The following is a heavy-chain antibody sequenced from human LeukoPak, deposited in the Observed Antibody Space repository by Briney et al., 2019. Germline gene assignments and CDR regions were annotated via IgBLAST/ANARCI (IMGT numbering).Heavy chain of an antibody. CDR2: INPSGGST. Sequence: ASVKVPCKASGYTFTSYYMHWVRQAPGQGLEWMGIINPSGGSTSYAQKFQGRVTMTRDTSTSTVYMELSSLRSEDTAVYYCARDPSPYYDFWSGYRSYVMDVWGQGTTVTVSS. CDR3: ARDPSPYYDFWSGYRSYVMDV. CDR1: GYTFTSYY. J-gene: IGHJ6*02. D-gene: IGHD3-3*01. V-gene: IGHV1-46*01.